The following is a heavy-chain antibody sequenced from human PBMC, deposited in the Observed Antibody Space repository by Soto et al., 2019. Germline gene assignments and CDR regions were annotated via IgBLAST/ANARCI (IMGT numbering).Heavy chain of an antibody. CDR2: ISGSAGFT. CDR3: AKPRDMITFGGLIVNDHGFDY. Sequence: EVQLLESGGGLVQRGGSLRLSCATSGFTFSNYGFNWVRQAPGKGLEWVSGISGSAGFTYYADSVKGRFTISRDNSKDTVYLEMNSLRAEDTAVYYCAKPRDMITFGGLIVNDHGFDYWGQGTLVTVSS. D-gene: IGHD3-16*02. CDR1: GFTFSNYG. J-gene: IGHJ4*02. V-gene: IGHV3-23*01.